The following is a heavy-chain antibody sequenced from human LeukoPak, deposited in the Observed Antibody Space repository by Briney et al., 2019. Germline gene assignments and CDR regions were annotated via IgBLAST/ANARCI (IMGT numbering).Heavy chain of an antibody. Sequence: SETLSLTCAVYGGSFSGYYWSWIRQPPGKGLEWIGEINHSGSTNYNPSLKSRVTISVDTSKNQFSLKLSSVTAADTAVYYCARHRSHPTDFWSGDNWFDPWGQGTLVTVSS. CDR1: GGSFSGYY. CDR3: ARHRSHPTDFWSGDNWFDP. CDR2: INHSGST. D-gene: IGHD3-3*01. J-gene: IGHJ5*02. V-gene: IGHV4-34*01.